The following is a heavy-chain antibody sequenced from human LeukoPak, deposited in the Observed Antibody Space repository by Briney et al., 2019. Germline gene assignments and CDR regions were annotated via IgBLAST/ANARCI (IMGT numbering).Heavy chain of an antibody. CDR1: GFTFSRYT. D-gene: IGHD3-3*01. CDR3: AKDYDFWSGYCFDY. CDR2: ITTSDGNT. Sequence: GGSLRLSCAASGFTFSRYTMSWVRQAPGKGLEWVSTITTSDGNTYYADSVKGRFTISRDNSKNTLYLQMNSLRAEDTAVYYCAKDYDFWSGYCFDYWGQGTLVTVSS. V-gene: IGHV3-23*01. J-gene: IGHJ4*02.